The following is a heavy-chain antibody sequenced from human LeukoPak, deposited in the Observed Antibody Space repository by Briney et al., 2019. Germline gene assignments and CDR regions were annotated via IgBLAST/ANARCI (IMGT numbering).Heavy chain of an antibody. J-gene: IGHJ4*02. CDR2: IYSGGST. V-gene: IGHV3-66*01. D-gene: IGHD6-13*01. CDR1: GFTVSSNF. CDR3: ARDGRPGVAAAGLDY. Sequence: GGSLRLSCAASGFTVSSNFMSWVRQAPGKGLEWVSVIYSGGSTYYADSVKGRFTISRDNSKNTLYLQMNSLRAEDTAVYYCARDGRPGVAAAGLDYWGQGTLVTVSS.